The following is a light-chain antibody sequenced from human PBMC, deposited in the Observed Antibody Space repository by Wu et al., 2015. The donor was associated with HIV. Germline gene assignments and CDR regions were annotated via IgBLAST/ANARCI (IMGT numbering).Light chain of an antibody. V-gene: IGKV3-20*01. Sequence: DILLTQSPGTLPLSPGERATLSCRASQSVSSNYLAWYQQKPGQAPRLLIYATSNRATGIPDRISGSGSGTLFTLTISRLEPEDFAVYFCQQYVSSPTFGQGTRLEIK. CDR2: ATS. J-gene: IGKJ5*01. CDR1: QSVSSNY. CDR3: QQYVSSPT.